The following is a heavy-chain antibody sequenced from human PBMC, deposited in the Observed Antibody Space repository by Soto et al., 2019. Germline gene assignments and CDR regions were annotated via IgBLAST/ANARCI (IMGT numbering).Heavy chain of an antibody. D-gene: IGHD2-15*01. CDR1: GESISSGDHY. Sequence: SETLSLTCTVSGESISSGDHYWSWVRQSPGEGPEWIGFIYYSGNTYYNPSLKSRVSMSVDTSNNQFSLKLNSVTAADTAVYYCARDAGYCNSVSCYPYNMDVWRQGTTVTVSS. V-gene: IGHV4-30-4*01. CDR3: ARDAGYCNSVSCYPYNMDV. CDR2: IYYSGNT. J-gene: IGHJ6*02.